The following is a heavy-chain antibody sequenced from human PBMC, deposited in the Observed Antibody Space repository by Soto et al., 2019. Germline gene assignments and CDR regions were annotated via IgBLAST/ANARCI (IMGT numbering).Heavy chain of an antibody. V-gene: IGHV4-59*08. CDR1: GASVTNLY. CDR2: FYDSGST. Sequence: QVQLQESGPGLVKPSETLSLTCTVSGASVTNLYWSWVRRPPGKELEWIGYFYDSGSTIYNPSLKSRVTISGDTSKNQFSLRLTSVTAADTAVYYCARLGAKFDYWGQGTLVTVSS. J-gene: IGHJ4*02. CDR3: ARLGAKFDY.